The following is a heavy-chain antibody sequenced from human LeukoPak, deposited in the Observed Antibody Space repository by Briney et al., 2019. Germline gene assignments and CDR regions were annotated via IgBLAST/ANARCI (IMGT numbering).Heavy chain of an antibody. CDR3: ARDHVSSSSDNWFDP. D-gene: IGHD6-6*01. CDR1: GGSISSGSYY. Sequence: SETLSLTCTVSGGSISSGSYYWSWIRQPAGKGLEWIGRIYTSGSTNYNPSLKSRVTISVDTSKNQFSLKLSSVTAADTAVYYCARDHVSSSSDNWFDPWGQGTLVTVSS. V-gene: IGHV4-61*02. J-gene: IGHJ5*02. CDR2: IYTSGST.